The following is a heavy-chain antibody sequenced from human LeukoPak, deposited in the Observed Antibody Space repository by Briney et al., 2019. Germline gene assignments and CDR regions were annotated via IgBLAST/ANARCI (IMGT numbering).Heavy chain of an antibody. CDR2: INHSGST. D-gene: IGHD3-16*01. CDR1: GGSFSGYY. Sequence: SETLSLTCAVYGGSFSGYYWSWIRQPPGKGLEWIGEINHSGSTNYNPSLKSRVTISVDTSKNQFSLKLSSVTAADTAVYYCARERGLSYYYYMDVWGKGTTVTVSS. V-gene: IGHV4-34*01. J-gene: IGHJ6*03. CDR3: ARERGLSYYYYMDV.